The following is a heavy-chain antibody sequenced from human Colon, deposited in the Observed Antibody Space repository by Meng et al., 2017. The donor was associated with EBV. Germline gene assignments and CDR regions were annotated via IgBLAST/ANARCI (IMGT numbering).Heavy chain of an antibody. CDR2: IYYTGST. CDR3: ARNYYFDY. CDR1: GGSVNSGCYY. V-gene: IGHV4-30-4*01. Sequence: WVRRIVKYSHAVYHTCAVSGGSVNSGCYYWSWSRQPPGKGVEWIGYIYYTGSTYYNPSLKSRVTISMDTSKSQFSLRLSSVTAADTAVYYCARNYYFDYWGQGTLVTVSS. J-gene: IGHJ4*02.